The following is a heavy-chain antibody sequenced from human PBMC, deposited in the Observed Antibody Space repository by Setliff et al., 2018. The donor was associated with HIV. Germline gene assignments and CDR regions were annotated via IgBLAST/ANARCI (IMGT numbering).Heavy chain of an antibody. CDR1: GDSISSSS. CDR3: AKGAPQLFSYMDV. V-gene: IGHV3-23*01. Sequence: ETLSLTCTVSGDSISSSSFYWGWIRQAPGKGLEWVSTISGSGGSTYYADSVKGRFTISRDNSKKTLFMQMNSLRAEDTAVYYCAKGAPQLFSYMDVWGKGTTVTVSS. D-gene: IGHD1-1*01. CDR2: ISGSGGST. J-gene: IGHJ6*03.